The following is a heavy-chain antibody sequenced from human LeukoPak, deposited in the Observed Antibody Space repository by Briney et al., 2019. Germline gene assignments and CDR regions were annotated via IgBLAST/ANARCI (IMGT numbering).Heavy chain of an antibody. CDR3: ARSEDYYDSSGYYYGFDY. D-gene: IGHD3-22*01. CDR1: GGTFSSNA. J-gene: IGHJ4*02. Sequence: SVKVSCKASGGTFSSNAISWLRQAPGQGLEWMGRIIPIFGTANYAQKFQGRVTITTDESTSTAYMELSSLRSEDTAVYYCARSEDYYDSSGYYYGFDYWGQGTLVTVSS. CDR2: IIPIFGTA. V-gene: IGHV1-69*05.